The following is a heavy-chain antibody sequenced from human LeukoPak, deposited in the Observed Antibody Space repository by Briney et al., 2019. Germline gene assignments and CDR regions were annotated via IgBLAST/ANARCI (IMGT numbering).Heavy chain of an antibody. CDR2: INPNSGGT. V-gene: IGHV1-2*02. D-gene: IGHD3-16*01. CDR1: GYTFTAYY. J-gene: IGHJ4*02. Sequence: GASVKVSCKASGYTFTAYYMHWVRQAPGQGLEWMGWINPNSGGTNYAQKFQGRVTMTRDTSISTGYMELSRLRSDDTAVYYCARDQDIWGTYGHDYWGQGTLVTVSS. CDR3: ARDQDIWGTYGHDY.